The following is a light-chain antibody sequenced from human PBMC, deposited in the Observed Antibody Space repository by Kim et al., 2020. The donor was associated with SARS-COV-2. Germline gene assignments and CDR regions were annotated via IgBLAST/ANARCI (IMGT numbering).Light chain of an antibody. J-gene: IGKJ1*01. V-gene: IGKV3-20*01. CDR1: QSVSSSY. CDR2: GAS. CDR3: QHYSSSLT. Sequence: EIVLTQSPGTLSLSPGERATLSCRASQSVSSSYLAWYQQKPGQAPRLLIYGASSRATGIPDRFSGSGSGTDFTLTISRLDPEDFAVYYRQHYSSSLTFGQGTKVDIK.